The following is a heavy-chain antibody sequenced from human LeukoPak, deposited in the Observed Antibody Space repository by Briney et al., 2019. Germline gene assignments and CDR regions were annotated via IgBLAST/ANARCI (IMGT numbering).Heavy chain of an antibody. CDR3: ARGIRANYVWESYRYTDFVY. CDR2: ISSSGSTI. D-gene: IGHD3-16*02. Sequence: PGGSLRLSCAASGFTFSSYEMNWVRQAPGKGLEWVSYISSSGSTIYYADSVKGRFTISRDNAKNSLYLQMNSLRAEDTAVYYCARGIRANYVWESYRYTDFVYWGQGTLVTVSS. J-gene: IGHJ4*02. V-gene: IGHV3-48*03. CDR1: GFTFSSYE.